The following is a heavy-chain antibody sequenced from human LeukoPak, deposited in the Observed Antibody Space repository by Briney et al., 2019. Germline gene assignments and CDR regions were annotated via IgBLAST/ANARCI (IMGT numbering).Heavy chain of an antibody. D-gene: IGHD2-2*01. CDR3: ARFQLPDYYYHYYMDV. Sequence: GASVKVSCKASGYTFRNYGIGWVRQAPGQGLEWMGWISAYNGNTNYAQKFQGRVSMTTDTSTSTAFMELRSLRFDDTAVYFCARFQLPDYYYHYYMDVWGEGTTVTVSS. CDR2: ISAYNGNT. V-gene: IGHV1-18*01. J-gene: IGHJ6*03. CDR1: GYTFRNYG.